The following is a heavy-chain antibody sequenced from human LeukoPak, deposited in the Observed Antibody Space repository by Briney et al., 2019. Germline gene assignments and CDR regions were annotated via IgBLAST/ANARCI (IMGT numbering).Heavy chain of an antibody. CDR2: MNPNSGNT. D-gene: IGHD5-18*01. J-gene: IGHJ6*02. CDR1: GYTFTSYD. CDR3: ARGLPSYGNIYYYYYGMDV. Sequence: GASVKVSCKASGYTFTSYDINWVRQATGQGLEWMGWMNPNSGNTGYAQKFQGRVTMTRNTSISTAYMELSSLRSEDTAVYYCARGLPSYGNIYYYYYGMDVWGQGTTVTVS. V-gene: IGHV1-8*01.